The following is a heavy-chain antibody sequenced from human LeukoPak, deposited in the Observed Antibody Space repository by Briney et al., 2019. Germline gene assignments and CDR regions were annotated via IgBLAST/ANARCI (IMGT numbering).Heavy chain of an antibody. CDR1: GASISSGGYY. CDR2: ISYGGST. J-gene: IGHJ3*01. CDR3: ARKVAYCAGDCYSGLAFDL. Sequence: SETLSLTCTVSGASISSGGYYWSWIRQNPGKGLEWIGYISYGGSTYYNPSLESRITISLDTSKKQFSLNLISVTAADTAMYYCARKVAYCAGDCYSGLAFDLWGQGTMVTVSS. D-gene: IGHD2-21*02. V-gene: IGHV4-31*03.